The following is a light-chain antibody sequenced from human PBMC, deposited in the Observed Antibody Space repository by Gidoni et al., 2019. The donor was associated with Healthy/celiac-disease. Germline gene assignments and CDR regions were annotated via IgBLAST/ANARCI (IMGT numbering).Light chain of an antibody. CDR2: WAS. CDR1: QSVLYSSNNKNY. Sequence: DIVMTQSPDSLAVSLGERATINCKSSQSVLYSSNNKNYLAWYQQKPGQPPKLLIYWASTRESGVPARFSGSGSGTDFTLTISILQAEDVAVYYCQQYYTTLRTFGPGTKVDIK. J-gene: IGKJ3*01. V-gene: IGKV4-1*01. CDR3: QQYYTTLRT.